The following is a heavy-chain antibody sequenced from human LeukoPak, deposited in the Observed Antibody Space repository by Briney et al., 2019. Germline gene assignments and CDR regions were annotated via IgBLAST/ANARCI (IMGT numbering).Heavy chain of an antibody. Sequence: SVKVSCKASGGTFSSYAISWVRQAPGQGLEWMGGIIPIFGTANYAQKFQGRVTITADESTSTAYMELSSLRSEDTAVYYCARVPLGASGAEGRRNYYYGMDVWGQGTTVTVSS. D-gene: IGHD3-16*01. CDR2: IIPIFGTA. V-gene: IGHV1-69*13. J-gene: IGHJ6*02. CDR1: GGTFSSYA. CDR3: ARVPLGASGAEGRRNYYYGMDV.